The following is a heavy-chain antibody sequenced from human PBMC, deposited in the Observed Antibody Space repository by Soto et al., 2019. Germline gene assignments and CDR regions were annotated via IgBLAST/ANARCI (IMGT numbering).Heavy chain of an antibody. CDR2: FDPEDGET. D-gene: IGHD3-3*01. V-gene: IGHV1-24*01. Sequence: ASVKVSCKVSGYTLTELSMHWVRQAPGKGLEWMGGFDPEDGETIYAQKFQGRVTMTEDTSTDTAYMELSSLRSEDTAVYYCGTLFFNRGSDEPEYYYYGMDVWGQGTTVTVAS. J-gene: IGHJ6*02. CDR3: GTLFFNRGSDEPEYYYYGMDV. CDR1: GYTLTELS.